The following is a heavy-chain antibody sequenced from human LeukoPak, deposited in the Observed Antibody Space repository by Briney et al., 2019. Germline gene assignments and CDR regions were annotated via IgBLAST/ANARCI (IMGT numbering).Heavy chain of an antibody. V-gene: IGHV4-34*01. CDR1: GVSINNYY. CDR2: ISHTVGT. J-gene: IGHJ1*01. CDR3: ARIRCGHSGSVCYHH. Sequence: PSETLSLTCVVFGVSINNYYWSWIRHSPGKGLEWIGEISHTVGTRYNPSLESRVNLSVGTYEHQLFLKLIFVIVADSGVYYCARIRCGHSGSVCYHHWGLGTLVTVSS. D-gene: IGHD2-21*01.